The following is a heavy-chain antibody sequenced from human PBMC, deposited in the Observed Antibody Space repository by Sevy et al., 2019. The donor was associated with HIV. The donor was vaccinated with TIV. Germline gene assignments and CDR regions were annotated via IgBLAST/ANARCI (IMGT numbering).Heavy chain of an antibody. D-gene: IGHD2-21*01. CDR2: IKSKTDGGTT. CDR3: TTESDPPYFDY. CDR1: GFTFSNAW. J-gene: IGHJ4*02. Sequence: GESLKISCAASGFTFSNAWMSWVRQAPGKGLEWVGRIKSKTDGGTTDYAAPVKGRFTISREDSKNTLYLQMNSLKTEDTAVYYCTTESDPPYFDYWGQGTLVTVSS. V-gene: IGHV3-15*01.